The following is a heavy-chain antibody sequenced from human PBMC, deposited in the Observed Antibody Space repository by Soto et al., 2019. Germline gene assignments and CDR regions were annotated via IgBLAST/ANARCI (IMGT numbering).Heavy chain of an antibody. D-gene: IGHD5-18*01. CDR1: GFTFSSYS. V-gene: IGHV3-21*01. CDR3: ARDLDTAALVSLYYYYGMDV. CDR2: ISSSSSYI. Sequence: EVQLVESGGGLVKPGGSLRLSCAASGFTFSSYSMNWVRQAPGKGLEWVSSISSSSSYIYYADSVKGRFTISRDNAKNSLYLQMNSLRAEDTAVYYCARDLDTAALVSLYYYYGMDVWGQGTTVTVSS. J-gene: IGHJ6*02.